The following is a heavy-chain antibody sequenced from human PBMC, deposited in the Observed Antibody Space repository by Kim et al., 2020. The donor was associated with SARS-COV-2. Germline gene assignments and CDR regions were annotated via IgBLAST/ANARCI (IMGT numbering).Heavy chain of an antibody. CDR3: ARVLSEGWGGRYNWFDP. CDR2: ISSSSSYI. V-gene: IGHV3-21*01. J-gene: IGHJ5*02. D-gene: IGHD3-16*01. Sequence: GGSLRLSCAASGFTFSSYSMNWVRQAPGKGLEGVSSISSSSSYIYYADSVKGRFTISRDNAKNSLYLQMNSLRAEDTAVYYCARVLSEGWGGRYNWFDPWGQGTLVTVSS. CDR1: GFTFSSYS.